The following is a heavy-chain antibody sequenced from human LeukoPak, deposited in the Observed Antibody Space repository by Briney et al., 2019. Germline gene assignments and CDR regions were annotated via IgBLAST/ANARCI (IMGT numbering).Heavy chain of an antibody. CDR1: GGSISSGGYY. J-gene: IGHJ5*02. D-gene: IGHD3-10*01. V-gene: IGHV4-31*03. Sequence: SETLSLTCTVSGGSISSGGYYWSWIRQHPGKGLEWIGYIYYSGSTYYNPSLKSRVTISVDTSKNQFSLKLSSVTAADTAVYYCASNPDPTGWFDPWGQGTLVTVSS. CDR3: ASNPDPTGWFDP. CDR2: IYYSGST.